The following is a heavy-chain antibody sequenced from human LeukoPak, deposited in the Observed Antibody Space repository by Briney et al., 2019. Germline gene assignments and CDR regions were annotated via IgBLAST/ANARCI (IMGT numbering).Heavy chain of an antibody. J-gene: IGHJ4*02. CDR1: GFTFSSYA. Sequence: GGSLRLSCAASGFTFSSYAMSWVGQAPGKGREGVSAISGSGGSTYYADSVKGGFTISRENAKNRLYVQMNTLRAQATAVYYCAKDHCSGSYLGFDYWGQGTLVTVSS. CDR2: ISGSGGST. CDR3: AKDHCSGSYLGFDY. D-gene: IGHD3-10*02. V-gene: IGHV3-23*01.